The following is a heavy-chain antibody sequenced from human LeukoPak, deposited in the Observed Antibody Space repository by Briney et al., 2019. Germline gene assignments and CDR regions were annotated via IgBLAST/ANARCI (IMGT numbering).Heavy chain of an antibody. CDR2: IYHSGST. CDR3: ASRRDGGFLTPTSDY. Sequence: SETLSLTCAVSGGSISSSNWWSWVRQPPGKGLEWIGEIYHSGSTNYNPSLKSRVTISVDKSKNQFSLKLSSVTAADTAVYYCASRRDGGFLTPTSDYWGQGTLVTVSS. V-gene: IGHV4-4*02. J-gene: IGHJ4*02. D-gene: IGHD5-24*01. CDR1: GGSISSSNW.